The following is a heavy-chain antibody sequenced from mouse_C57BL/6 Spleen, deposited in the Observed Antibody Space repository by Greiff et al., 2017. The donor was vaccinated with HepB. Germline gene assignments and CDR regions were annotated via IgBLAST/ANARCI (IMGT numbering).Heavy chain of an antibody. V-gene: IGHV5-6*01. J-gene: IGHJ2*01. CDR2: ISSGGSYT. D-gene: IGHD1-1*01. CDR1: GFTFSSYG. Sequence: EVQLQESGGDLVKPGGSLKLSCAASGFTFSSYGMSWVRQTPDKRLEWVATISSGGSYTYYPDSVKGRFTISRDNAKNTLYLQMSSLKSEDTAMYYCARQIYYGSSSFDYWGQGTTLTVSS. CDR3: ARQIYYGSSSFDY.